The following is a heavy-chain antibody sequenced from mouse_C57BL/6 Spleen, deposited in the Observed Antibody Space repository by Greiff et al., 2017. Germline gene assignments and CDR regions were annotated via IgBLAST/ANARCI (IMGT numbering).Heavy chain of an antibody. D-gene: IGHD2-1*01. CDR1: GFTFTDYY. V-gene: IGHV7-3*01. J-gene: IGHJ4*01. Sequence: EVKLVESGGGLVQPGGSLSLSCAASGFTFTDYYMSWVRQPPGKALEWLGFISNKANGYTTEYSAHVKGRLTISRDNSQSILYLQMNALSAEDSATYFCARSYYGNFYYAMDYWGQGTSVTVSS. CDR2: ISNKANGYTT. CDR3: ARSYYGNFYYAMDY.